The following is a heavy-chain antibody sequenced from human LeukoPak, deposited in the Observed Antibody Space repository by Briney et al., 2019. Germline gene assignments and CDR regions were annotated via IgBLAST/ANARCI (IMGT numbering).Heavy chain of an antibody. J-gene: IGHJ5*02. CDR1: GFTFRSYW. CDR2: IKQDGSEI. V-gene: IGHV3-7*05. CDR3: VRYSSRGWRGYDP. D-gene: IGHD6-13*01. Sequence: GGSLRLSCAASGFTFRSYWMSWVRQAPGKGLEWVANIKQDGSEIYYVDSVKGRFTISRDNAKNSLYLQMNSLRAEDTAVYYCVRYSSRGWRGYDPWGQGTLVTVSS.